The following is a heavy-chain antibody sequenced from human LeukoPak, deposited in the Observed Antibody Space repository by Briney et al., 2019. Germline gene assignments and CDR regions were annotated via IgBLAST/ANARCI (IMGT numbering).Heavy chain of an antibody. CDR1: GFTVSSYG. CDR3: AKARIAAAGTGAFDV. J-gene: IGHJ3*01. Sequence: GGSLRLSCAASGFTVSSYGMTWVRLAPGRGLERVSAFSATDGSAQYAESVKGRFTISRDNSKNSLYLQMNSLRDEDTAVYYCAKARIAAAGTGAFDVWGQGTMVTVSS. V-gene: IGHV3-23*01. D-gene: IGHD6-13*01. CDR2: FSATDGSA.